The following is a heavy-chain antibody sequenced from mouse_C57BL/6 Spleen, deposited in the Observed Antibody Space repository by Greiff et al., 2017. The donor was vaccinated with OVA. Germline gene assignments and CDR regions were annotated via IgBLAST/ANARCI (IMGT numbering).Heavy chain of an antibody. CDR2: INPNNGGT. D-gene: IGHD1-2*01. V-gene: IGHV1-22*01. CDR3: ARSLLRQVSAWFAY. CDR1: GYTFTDYN. Sequence: EVQLQQSGPELVKPGASVKMSCKASGYTFTDYNMHWVKQSHGKSLEWIGYINPNNGGTSYNQKFKGKATLTVNKSSSTAYMELRSLTSEDSAVYYWARSLLRQVSAWFAYWGQGTLVTVSA. J-gene: IGHJ3*01.